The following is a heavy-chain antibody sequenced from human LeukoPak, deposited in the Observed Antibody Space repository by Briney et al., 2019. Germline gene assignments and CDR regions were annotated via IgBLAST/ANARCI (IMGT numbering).Heavy chain of an antibody. CDR2: ISTSSRTV. CDR1: GFNFSSYS. V-gene: IGHV3-48*01. CDR3: ARDGYDFWSDYPTTLDY. D-gene: IGHD3-3*01. Sequence: GGSLRLSCAASGFNFSSYSMNWVRQAPGKGLEWVSYISTSSRTVYYADSVKGRFTISRDNAKNSLFLQMNSLRAEDTAVYYCARDGYDFWSDYPTTLDYWGQGTLVTVSS. J-gene: IGHJ4*02.